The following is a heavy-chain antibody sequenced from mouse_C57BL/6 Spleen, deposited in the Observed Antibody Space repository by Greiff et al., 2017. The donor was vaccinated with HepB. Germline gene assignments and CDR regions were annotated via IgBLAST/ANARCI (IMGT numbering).Heavy chain of an antibody. CDR2: IWSGGST. Sequence: VKLVESGPGLVQPSQSLSITCTVSGFSLTSYGVHWVRQSPGKGLEWLGVIWSGGSTDYNAAFISRLSISKDNSKSQVFFKMNSLQADDTAIYYCARCPGWYFDVWGTGTTVTVSS. V-gene: IGHV2-2*01. CDR3: ARCPGWYFDV. CDR1: GFSLTSYG. J-gene: IGHJ1*03.